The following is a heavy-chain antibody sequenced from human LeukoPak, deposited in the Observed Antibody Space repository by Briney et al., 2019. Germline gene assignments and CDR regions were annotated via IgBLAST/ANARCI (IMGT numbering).Heavy chain of an antibody. Sequence: GGTLRLSCAASGFTFSSYGMSWVRQAPGKGLEWVSSISSSSSYIYYADSVEGRFTISRDNAKNSLYLQMNSLRAEDTAVYYCARDRREYSSSPDVWGKGTTVTVSS. V-gene: IGHV3-21*01. J-gene: IGHJ6*04. CDR1: GFTFSSYG. D-gene: IGHD6-6*01. CDR3: ARDRREYSSSPDV. CDR2: ISSSSSYI.